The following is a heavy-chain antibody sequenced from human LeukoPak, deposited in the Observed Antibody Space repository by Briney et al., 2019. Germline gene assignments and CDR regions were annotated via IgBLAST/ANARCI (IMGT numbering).Heavy chain of an antibody. D-gene: IGHD4-17*01. CDR1: GFTFSSYA. CDR3: ANLRDYVYLFDY. CDR2: ISGSGGST. J-gene: IGHJ4*02. V-gene: IGHV3-23*01. Sequence: GGSLRLSCAASGFTFSSYAMSWVRQAPGKGLEWVSAISGSGGSTYYADSVKGRFTISRDNSKNTLYLQMNGLRAEDTAVYYCANLRDYVYLFDYWGQGTLVTVSS.